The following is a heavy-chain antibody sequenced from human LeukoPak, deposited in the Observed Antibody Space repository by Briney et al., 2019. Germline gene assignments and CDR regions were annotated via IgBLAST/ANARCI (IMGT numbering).Heavy chain of an antibody. D-gene: IGHD6-13*01. Sequence: ASVKVSCKASGGTFSSYAISWVRQAPGQGLEWMGGIIPIFGTANYAQKFQGRVTITADESTSTAYMELSSLRSEDTAVYYCARVRVDRYSSSWYREYWGQGTLVTVSS. J-gene: IGHJ4*02. V-gene: IGHV1-69*13. CDR1: GGTFSSYA. CDR3: ARVRVDRYSSSWYREY. CDR2: IIPIFGTA.